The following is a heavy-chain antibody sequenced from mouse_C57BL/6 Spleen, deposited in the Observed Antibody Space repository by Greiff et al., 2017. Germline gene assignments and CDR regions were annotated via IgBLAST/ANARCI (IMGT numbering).Heavy chain of an antibody. Sequence: EVKLVESGGDLVKPGGSLKLSCAASGFTFSSYGMSWVRPTPDKRLEWVATISSGGSYTYSPDSVKGRFTISRDNAKNTLYLQMSSLKSADTAMYYCARQPLYYSNYVFAYWGQGTLVTVSA. CDR2: ISSGGSYT. J-gene: IGHJ3*01. CDR1: GFTFSSYG. CDR3: ARQPLYYSNYVFAY. V-gene: IGHV5-6*01. D-gene: IGHD2-5*01.